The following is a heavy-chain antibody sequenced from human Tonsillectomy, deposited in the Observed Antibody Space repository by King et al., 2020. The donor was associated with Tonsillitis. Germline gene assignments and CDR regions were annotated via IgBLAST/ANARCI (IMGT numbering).Heavy chain of an antibody. V-gene: IGHV3-23*04. Sequence: EVQLVESGGGLVKPGGSLRLSCAAAGFTFSSYAMSWVRQAPGKGLEWVSVISGTGGSAYYADSVKGRFTISRDNSKNTLYLQVHSLRVEDTAVYYCAKPRSYCRSTNCSTGGMDVWGQGTTVTVSS. CDR1: GFTFSSYA. D-gene: IGHD2-2*01. J-gene: IGHJ6*02. CDR2: ISGTGGSA. CDR3: AKPRSYCRSTNCSTGGMDV.